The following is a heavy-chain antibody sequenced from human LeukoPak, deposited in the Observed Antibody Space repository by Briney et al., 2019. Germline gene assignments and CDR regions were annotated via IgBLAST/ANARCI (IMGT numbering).Heavy chain of an antibody. D-gene: IGHD6-13*01. J-gene: IGHJ4*02. CDR2: IYYSGTT. CDR3: ARVDSSDWYESRSYFDD. V-gene: IGHV4-59*01. CDR1: GGSISSYY. Sequence: PSETLSLTCTASGGSISSYYWSWIRQPPGKGLEWIGYIYYSGTTNYNASLKSRVTISVDTSKNQFSLKLSSVTAADTAVYYCARVDSSDWYESRSYFDDWGQGTLVTVSS.